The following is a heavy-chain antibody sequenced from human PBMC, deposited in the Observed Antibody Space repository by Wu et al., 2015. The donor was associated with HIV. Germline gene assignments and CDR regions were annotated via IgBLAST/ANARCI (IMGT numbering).Heavy chain of an antibody. Sequence: QVQLVQSGAEVRKPGSSVKVSCRASGDTFSRTAISWLRQAPGQGFDWMGGIIPALDITNYEEMFQGRVTITADESTMTVYMELRTLRSDDTAVYYCARLYFWSWLHYFDYVGARGTLVT. J-gene: IGHJ4*02. V-gene: IGHV1-69*10. CDR3: ARLYFWSWLHYFDY. CDR2: IIPALDIT. D-gene: IGHD3-3*01. CDR1: GDTFSRTA.